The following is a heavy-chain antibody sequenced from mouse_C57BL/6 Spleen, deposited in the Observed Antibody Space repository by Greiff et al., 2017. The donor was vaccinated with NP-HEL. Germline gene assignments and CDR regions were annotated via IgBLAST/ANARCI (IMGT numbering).Heavy chain of an antibody. J-gene: IGHJ4*01. CDR2: ISSGSSTI. Sequence: DVKLVESGGGLVKPGGSLKLSCAASGFTFSDYGMHWVRQAPEKGLEWVAYISSGSSTIYYADTVKGRFTISRDRAKNTLFLQMTSLRSEDTAMYYCARPYYYAMDYWGQGTSVTVSS. CDR3: ARPYYYAMDY. V-gene: IGHV5-17*01. CDR1: GFTFSDYG.